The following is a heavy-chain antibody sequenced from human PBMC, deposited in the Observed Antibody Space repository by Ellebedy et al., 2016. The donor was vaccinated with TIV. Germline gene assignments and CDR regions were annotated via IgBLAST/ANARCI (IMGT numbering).Heavy chain of an antibody. CDR1: GYSFSNYG. Sequence: ASVKVSCXASGYSFSNYGITWVRQARGQGLEWMGWISAYNGKTIYAQKFQGRVTMTTDTSTRTAYMELRSLRSDDTADYYCVRDSYDTPLRPDYWGQGTLVTVSS. V-gene: IGHV1-18*01. CDR2: ISAYNGKT. D-gene: IGHD3-16*01. CDR3: VRDSYDTPLRPDY. J-gene: IGHJ4*02.